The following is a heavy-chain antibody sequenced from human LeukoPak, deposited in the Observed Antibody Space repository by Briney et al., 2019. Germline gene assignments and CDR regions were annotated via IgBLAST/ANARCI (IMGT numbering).Heavy chain of an antibody. CDR3: AKDDAWLRFGE. D-gene: IGHD3-10*01. CDR2: ISPSGDIT. CDR1: GYTFDDYG. Sequence: GGSLRLSCAASGYTFDDYGMSWVREAPGKGLEWVSGISPSGDITYYADSVKGRFTISRDNSKNTLYLEVISLTAEDTAVYYCAKDDAWLRFGEWSQGTLVTVSS. J-gene: IGHJ4*02. V-gene: IGHV3-23*01.